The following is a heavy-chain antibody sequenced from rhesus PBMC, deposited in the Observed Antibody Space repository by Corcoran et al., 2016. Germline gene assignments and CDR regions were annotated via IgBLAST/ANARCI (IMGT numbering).Heavy chain of an antibody. CDR2: ISNTGKTI. CDR1: GFTFSSYD. Sequence: EVQLVESGGGLVQPGGSLRLSCAASGFTFSSYDMSWVRQALGKGLEWFSSISNTGKTINYADSVKGRFNIARDNSKNTLSLQMSSLRPDDTAVYYCAKRAYYYSGSYYFDYWGQGVLVTVSS. V-gene: IGHV3S4*01. D-gene: IGHD3-16*01. CDR3: AKRAYYYSGSYYFDY. J-gene: IGHJ4*01.